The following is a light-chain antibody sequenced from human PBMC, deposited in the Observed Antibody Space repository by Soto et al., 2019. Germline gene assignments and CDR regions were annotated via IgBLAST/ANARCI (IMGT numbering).Light chain of an antibody. J-gene: IGKJ3*01. CDR3: QQSYSTPLT. V-gene: IGKV1-39*01. CDR2: AAS. Sequence: DIPMTQSPSSLSASVGDRVTITCRASQSISIYLNWYQQKPEKAPKLLIYAASSLQSGVPLRFRGSGSGTDFTLPISSRQPEDFATYYCQQSYSTPLTFGPGTKVDIK. CDR1: QSISIY.